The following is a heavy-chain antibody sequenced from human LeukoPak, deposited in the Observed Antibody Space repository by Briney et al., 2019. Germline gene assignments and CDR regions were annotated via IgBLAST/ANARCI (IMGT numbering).Heavy chain of an antibody. J-gene: IGHJ4*02. D-gene: IGHD5-24*01. CDR1: GFTFSSYE. V-gene: IGHV3-48*03. Sequence: PGGSLRLSCAASGFTFSSYEMSWVRQAPGKGLEWVSYISSSGSTIYYADSVKGRFTISRDNAKNSLYLQMNSLRAEDTAVYYCARDGDGYNWGYYFDYWGQGTLVTVSS. CDR2: ISSSGSTI. CDR3: ARDGDGYNWGYYFDY.